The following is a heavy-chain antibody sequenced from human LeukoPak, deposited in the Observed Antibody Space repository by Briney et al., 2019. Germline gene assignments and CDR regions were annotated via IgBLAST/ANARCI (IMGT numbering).Heavy chain of an antibody. D-gene: IGHD6-19*01. CDR1: GFTFSSYS. Sequence: GGSLRLSCAASGFTFSSYSMNWVRQAPGKGLEWVSSISSSSSYIYYADSVKGRFTISRDNSKNTLYLQMNSLRAEDTAVYYCAKEIGGSGRGYWGQGTLVTVSS. J-gene: IGHJ4*02. CDR2: ISSSSSYI. V-gene: IGHV3-21*04. CDR3: AKEIGGSGRGY.